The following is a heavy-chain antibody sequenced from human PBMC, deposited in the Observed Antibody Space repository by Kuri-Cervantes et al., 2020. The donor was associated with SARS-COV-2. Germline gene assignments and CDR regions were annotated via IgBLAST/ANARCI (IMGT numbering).Heavy chain of an antibody. CDR3: ARGPSWGYFWETYRGGWDTFDI. V-gene: IGHV1-2*04. CDR2: INPNSGGT. D-gene: IGHD3-16*02. J-gene: IGHJ3*02. CDR1: GYTFTDYY. Sequence: ASVKVSCKASGYTFTDYYIHWVRQAPGQGLEWMGWINPNSGGTNSAQKFQGWVIMTRDTSISTAYMELSRLRCDDTAVCYCARGPSWGYFWETYRGGWDTFDIWGQGTMVTVSS.